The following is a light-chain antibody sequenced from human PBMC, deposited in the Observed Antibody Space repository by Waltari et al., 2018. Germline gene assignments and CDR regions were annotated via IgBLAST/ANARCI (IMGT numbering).Light chain of an antibody. CDR3: QQYVNSPGT. CDR2: GAF. Sequence: EIVLTQSPGTLSLSPGETATLSCRASQSLSVAYVAWYHHKSGQAPRLLIYGAFYRAADIPERCSGSGSGTDFTLTISRLEPEDFGLYYCQQYVNSPGTFGQGTKLEIK. V-gene: IGKV3-20*01. J-gene: IGKJ2*01. CDR1: QSLSVAY.